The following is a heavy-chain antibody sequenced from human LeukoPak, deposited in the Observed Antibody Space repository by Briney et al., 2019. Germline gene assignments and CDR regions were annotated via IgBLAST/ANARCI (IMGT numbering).Heavy chain of an antibody. CDR3: ARAHPFIPSRITMVRGVIINWWFDP. CDR2: ICYGGST. D-gene: IGHD3-10*01. V-gene: IGHV4-39*07. J-gene: IGHJ5*02. CDR1: GGSINSSSYY. Sequence: SETLSLTCAVSGGSINSSSYYWGWIRQPPGKGLEWIGSICYGGSTYYNPSLKSRVTISVDTSKNQFSLKLSSVTAADTAVYYCARAHPFIPSRITMVRGVIINWWFDPWGQGTLVTVSS.